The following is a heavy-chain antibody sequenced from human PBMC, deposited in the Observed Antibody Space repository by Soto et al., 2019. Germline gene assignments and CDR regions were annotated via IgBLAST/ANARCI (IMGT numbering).Heavy chain of an antibody. D-gene: IGHD4-17*01. CDR3: ARIESNYGAATLDY. CDR1: GDTYTDYY. Sequence: ASVKVSCKAFGDTYTDYYIHCVRQTTGQGLEWMGTVNPSGGHTTYAQHFLGRVTMTRDTSTSTLYMELTSLTSDDTATYYCARIESNYGAATLDYWGQGTLVTVSS. J-gene: IGHJ4*02. V-gene: IGHV1-46*01. CDR2: VNPSGGHT.